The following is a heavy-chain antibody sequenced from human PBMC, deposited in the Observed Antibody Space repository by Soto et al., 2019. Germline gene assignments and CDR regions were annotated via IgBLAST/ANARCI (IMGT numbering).Heavy chain of an antibody. V-gene: IGHV1-3*01. CDR3: ARSVAITVAPDY. CDR2: INPGNGNT. J-gene: IGHJ4*02. Sequence: ASVKVSCKASGYTFTSYAMHWVRQAPGQRLEWMGWINPGNGNTKYSQRFQGRVTITRDTSASTAYMELSSLRSEDTAVYHCARSVAITVAPDYWGQGTLVTVSS. D-gene: IGHD1-20*01. CDR1: GYTFTSYA.